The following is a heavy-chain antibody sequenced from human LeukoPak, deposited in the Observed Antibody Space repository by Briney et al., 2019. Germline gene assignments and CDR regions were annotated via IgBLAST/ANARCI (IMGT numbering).Heavy chain of an antibody. V-gene: IGHV3-48*04. CDR3: ARDYGGSSPFDY. Sequence: GGSLRLSCVTSGFTFTTSWMNWVRQAPGKGLEWVSYISSSGSTIYYADSVKGRFTISRDNAKNSLYLHMNSLRAEDTAVYYCARDYGGSSPFDYWGQGTLVTVSS. J-gene: IGHJ4*02. CDR1: GFTFTTSW. D-gene: IGHD4-23*01. CDR2: ISSSGSTI.